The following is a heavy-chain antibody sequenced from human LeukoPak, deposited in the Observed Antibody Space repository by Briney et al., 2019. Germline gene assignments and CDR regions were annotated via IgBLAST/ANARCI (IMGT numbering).Heavy chain of an antibody. CDR2: ISGSGGST. D-gene: IGHD2-15*01. V-gene: IGHV3-23*01. CDR3: ARDGGAGLDY. Sequence: GGSLRLSCAASGFTFSNACMSWVRQAPGKGLEWVSAISGSGGSTYYADSVKGRFTISRDNSKNTLYLQMNSLRVEDTAVYFCARDGGAGLDYWGQGTLVTVSS. CDR1: GFTFSNAC. J-gene: IGHJ4*02.